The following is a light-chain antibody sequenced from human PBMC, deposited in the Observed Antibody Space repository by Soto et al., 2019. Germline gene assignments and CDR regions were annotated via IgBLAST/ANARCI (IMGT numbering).Light chain of an antibody. V-gene: IGKV3D-15*01. J-gene: IGKJ4*01. Sequence: EIVLTQSPATVSVSRGERVTLSCRASQSVSDNLAWYQQKPGQAPRLLIYGASIRATDIPARFSGSGSGTEFSLTISSLQSEDFAVYYCQQYNDWPLTFGGGTKVDIK. CDR2: GAS. CDR1: QSVSDN. CDR3: QQYNDWPLT.